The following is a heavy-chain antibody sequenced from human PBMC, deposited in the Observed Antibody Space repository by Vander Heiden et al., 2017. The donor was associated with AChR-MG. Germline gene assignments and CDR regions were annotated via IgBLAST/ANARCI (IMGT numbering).Heavy chain of an antibody. CDR2: ITGSGRST. D-gene: IGHD6-13*01. J-gene: IGHJ4*02. CDR1: GFTFSSYP. CDR3: AKHESSSWEGYYFDY. V-gene: IGHV3-23*01. Sequence: ELPLLESGGCLVQPGGSLRLYCAASGFTFSSYPMRWVRQAPGKGLGWVSPITGSGRSTYYADSGKGRFTISRDNSKNTLYLQMHSLRADDTAVYYCAKHESSSWEGYYFDYWGQGTLVTVSS.